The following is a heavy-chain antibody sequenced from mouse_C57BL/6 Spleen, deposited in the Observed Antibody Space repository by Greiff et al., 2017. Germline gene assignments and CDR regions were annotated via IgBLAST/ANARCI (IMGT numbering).Heavy chain of an antibody. J-gene: IGHJ2*01. D-gene: IGHD2-3*01. CDR3: ARSSVYDGYYETYYFDY. V-gene: IGHV1-64*01. CDR1: GYTFTSYW. CDR2: IHPTSGST. Sequence: QVQLQQPGAELVKPGASVTLSCKASGYTFTSYWMHWVKQRPGQGLEWIGMIHPTSGSTNYNEKFKSKATLTVDKSSSTAYMQLSSLTSEDSAVYYCARSSVYDGYYETYYFDYWGQGTTLTVSS.